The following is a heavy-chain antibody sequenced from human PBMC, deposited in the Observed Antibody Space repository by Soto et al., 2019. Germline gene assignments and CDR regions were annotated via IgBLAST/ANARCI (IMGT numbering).Heavy chain of an antibody. CDR1: GFTFSSYA. J-gene: IGHJ3*02. CDR2: ISGSGGST. D-gene: IGHD4-17*01. CDR3: AKDQMITVTREAFDT. Sequence: GGSLRLSCAASGFTFSSYAMSWVRQAPGKGLEWVSAISGSGGSTYYADSVKGRFTISRDNGQNSLYLQMNSLRAEDTAVYYCAKDQMITVTREAFDTWGQGTMVTVSS. V-gene: IGHV3-23*01.